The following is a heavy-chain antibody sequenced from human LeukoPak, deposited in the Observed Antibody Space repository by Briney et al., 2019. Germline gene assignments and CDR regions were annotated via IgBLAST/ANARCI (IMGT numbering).Heavy chain of an antibody. CDR3: ARARYCSGGSCSRRPIDY. CDR1: GFTFSSYS. D-gene: IGHD2-15*01. J-gene: IGHJ4*02. V-gene: IGHV3-21*01. CDR2: ISSSSSYI. Sequence: TGGSLRLSCAASGFTFSSYSMNWVRQAPGKGLEWVSSISSSSSYIYYADSVKGRFTISRDNAKNSLYLQMNSLRAEDTAVYYCARARYCSGGSCSRRPIDYWGQGTLVTVSS.